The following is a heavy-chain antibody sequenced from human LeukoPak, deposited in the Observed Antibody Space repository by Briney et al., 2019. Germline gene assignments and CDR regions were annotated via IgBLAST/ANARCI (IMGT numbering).Heavy chain of an antibody. D-gene: IGHD6-19*01. Sequence: SETLSLTCAVSGYSISSNNWWAWIRQPPGKGLEWIGYNYYSGSTYYNPYNPSLTSRVTMSVDTSKNQFSLKLDSVTEIDTAMYYCARNQAVAANRGAFDIWGQGTMVTVSS. CDR2: NYYSGST. V-gene: IGHV4-28*01. CDR1: GYSISSNNW. J-gene: IGHJ3*02. CDR3: ARNQAVAANRGAFDI.